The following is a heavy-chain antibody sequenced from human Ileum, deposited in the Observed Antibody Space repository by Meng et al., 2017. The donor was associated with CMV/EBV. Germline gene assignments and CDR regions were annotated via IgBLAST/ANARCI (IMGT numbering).Heavy chain of an antibody. D-gene: IGHD3-9*01. V-gene: IGHV5-51*01. CDR2: IYPGDSDT. CDR1: GYSFTRYW. CDR3: ARFPLLTSSWFDP. J-gene: IGHJ5*02. Sequence: GGSLRLSCKGSGYSFTRYWIGWVRQMPGKGLEWMGIIYPGDSDTRYSPSFQGQVTISADKSISTAYLQWSSLKASDTAMYYCARFPLLTSSWFDPWGQGTLVTVSS.